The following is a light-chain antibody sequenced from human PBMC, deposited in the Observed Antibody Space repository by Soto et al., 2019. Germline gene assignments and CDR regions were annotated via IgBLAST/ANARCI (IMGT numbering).Light chain of an antibody. CDR1: QSLVYSDGNTY. J-gene: IGKJ4*01. V-gene: IGKV2-30*01. CDR3: MQCTRWPPELT. Sequence: DVVLTQSPLSLPVTLGQPASISCRSSQSLVYSDGNTYLHWFQQRPGQSPRRLIYKVSNRDYGVPDRFSGSGSGTDFTLNSSRVEAEDVGVYYCMQCTRWPPELTFGGGTKVEIQ. CDR2: KVS.